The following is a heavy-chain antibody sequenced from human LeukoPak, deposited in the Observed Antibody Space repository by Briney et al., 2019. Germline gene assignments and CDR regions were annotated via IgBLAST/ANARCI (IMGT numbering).Heavy chain of an antibody. CDR2: ISGSGGST. J-gene: IGHJ6*02. Sequence: GGSLRLSCAASGFTLSSYAMSWVRQAPGKGLEWVSAISGSGGSTYYADSVKGRFTIPSDNSKNTLYLQMSNLRAEDTAVYYCAREIVVVVASTRYYYYGMDVWGQGTTVTVPS. V-gene: IGHV3-23*01. CDR1: GFTLSSYA. D-gene: IGHD2-15*01. CDR3: AREIVVVVASTRYYYYGMDV.